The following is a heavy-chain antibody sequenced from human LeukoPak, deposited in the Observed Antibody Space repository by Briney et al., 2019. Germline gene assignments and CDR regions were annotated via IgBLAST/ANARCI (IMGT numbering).Heavy chain of an antibody. J-gene: IGHJ3*02. D-gene: IGHD2-15*01. CDR2: INHSGST. CDR1: GGSFSGYY. V-gene: IGHV4-34*01. CDR3: AREGLCSGGNCYEAQFAFDI. Sequence: SETLSLTCAVYGGSFSGYYWSWIRQPPGKGLEWIGEINHSGSTNYNPSLKSRVTISVDTSKNQFSLKLSSVTAADTAVYYCAREGLCSGGNCYEAQFAFDIWGQGTMVTVSS.